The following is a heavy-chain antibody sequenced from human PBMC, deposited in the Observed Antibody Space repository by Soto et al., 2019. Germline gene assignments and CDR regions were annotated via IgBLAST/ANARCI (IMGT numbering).Heavy chain of an antibody. CDR1: GGSISSYY. V-gene: IGHV4-59*01. J-gene: IGHJ6*02. D-gene: IGHD2-21*01. CDR2: IYYSGST. CDR3: ARATLLRGMDV. Sequence: QVQLQESGPGLVKPSETLSLTCTVSGGSISSYYWSWIRQPPGKGLEWIGYIYYSGSTNYNPSLKSRVTISVDTSKNQFSLKLSSVTAADTAVYYCARATLLRGMDVRGQGTTVTVSS.